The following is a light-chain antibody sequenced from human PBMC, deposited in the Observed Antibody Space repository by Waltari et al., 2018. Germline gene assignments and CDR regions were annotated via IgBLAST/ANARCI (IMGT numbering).Light chain of an antibody. CDR1: QRVSNS. Sequence: EVVLTQSPATLSLSPGERATLSCRASQRVSNSSAWYRQKPGQAPSLLIYDASTRAAGIPGRFSGSGSGTDFTLTISSLEPEDFAVYYCQLRTGWPMTFGQGTRLEIK. CDR2: DAS. J-gene: IGKJ5*01. CDR3: QLRTGWPMT. V-gene: IGKV3-11*01.